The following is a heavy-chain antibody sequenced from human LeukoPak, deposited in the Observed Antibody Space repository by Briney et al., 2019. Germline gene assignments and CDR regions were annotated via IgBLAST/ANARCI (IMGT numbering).Heavy chain of an antibody. D-gene: IGHD3-3*01. CDR1: GYTFTYYY. Sequence: ASVKVSCKASGYTFTYYYIHWVRQAPAQGLEWMGWINPNSGGADYAQKVQGRVTMTRATSISTAYMEVSRLTSDDTAVYFCARDSGFRSGYYPHYMDVWGKGTTVTVSS. J-gene: IGHJ6*03. V-gene: IGHV1-2*02. CDR2: INPNSGGA. CDR3: ARDSGFRSGYYPHYMDV.